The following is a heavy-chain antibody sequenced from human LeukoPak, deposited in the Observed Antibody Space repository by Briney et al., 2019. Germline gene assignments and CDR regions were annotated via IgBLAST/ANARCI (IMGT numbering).Heavy chain of an antibody. Sequence: GGSLRLSCAASGFTFSDHHMDWVRQAPGKGLEWVGRTSNKANRYSTEYAASVKGRFTISRDDSKNSLYLQMNSLKTEDTAVYYCARSPVGTTPFDYWGQGTLVTVSS. CDR2: TSNKANRYST. J-gene: IGHJ4*02. CDR1: GFTFSDHH. V-gene: IGHV3-72*01. CDR3: ARSPVGTTPFDY. D-gene: IGHD1-26*01.